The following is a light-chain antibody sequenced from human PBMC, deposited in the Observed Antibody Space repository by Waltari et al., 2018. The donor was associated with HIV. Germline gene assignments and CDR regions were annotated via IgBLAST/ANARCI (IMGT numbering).Light chain of an antibody. CDR3: CSYADDYTWV. V-gene: IGLV2-11*01. CDR2: DVN. CDR1: SSDVGDYNY. Sequence: QSALTQPRSVSGSPGQSVTISCTGTSSDVGDYNYVSWYQQHPAKAPKLMIFDVNKRPSGVPDRFSGSKSGNTASLTISWLQAGDEADYYCCSYADDYTWVFGGGTKLTV. J-gene: IGLJ3*02.